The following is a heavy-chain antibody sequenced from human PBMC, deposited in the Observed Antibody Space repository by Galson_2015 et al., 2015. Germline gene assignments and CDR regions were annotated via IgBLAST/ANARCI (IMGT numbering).Heavy chain of an antibody. J-gene: IGHJ3*02. CDR2: IWYDGTNK. CDR3: ARHSVITFGGVIVVDAFDI. Sequence: SLRLSCAASGFTFSSYGMHWVRQAPGKGLEWVAVIWYDGTNKYYADSVKGRFTISRDNSKNTLYLQMNSLRAEDTAVYYCARHSVITFGGVIVVDAFDIWGQGTMVTVSS. V-gene: IGHV3-33*01. CDR1: GFTFSSYG. D-gene: IGHD3-16*02.